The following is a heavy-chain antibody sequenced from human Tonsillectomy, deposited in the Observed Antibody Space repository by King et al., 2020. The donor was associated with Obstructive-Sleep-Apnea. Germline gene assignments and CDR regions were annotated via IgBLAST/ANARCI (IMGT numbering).Heavy chain of an antibody. CDR3: VRYDTAGYLDY. D-gene: IGHD3-22*01. V-gene: IGHV5-51*01. Sequence: LQLVQSGAEVKKPGESLRISCKGSEYGFANYWIAWVRQMPGKGLEWMGIVYPGDSDTTYNPSFHGHVTFSADKSIKTAYLQWSSLKASDTAIYYCVRYDTAGYLDYWGQGTPVTVSS. J-gene: IGHJ4*02. CDR2: VYPGDSDT. CDR1: EYGFANYW.